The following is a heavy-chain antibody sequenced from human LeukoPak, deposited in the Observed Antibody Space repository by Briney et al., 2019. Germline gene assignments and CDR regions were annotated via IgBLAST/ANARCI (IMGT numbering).Heavy chain of an antibody. J-gene: IGHJ4*02. D-gene: IGHD6-6*01. CDR2: ISSSSSYI. CDR1: GFTFSSYS. V-gene: IGHV3-21*01. CDR3: ARDKQLVPDY. Sequence: GGSLRLSCAASGFTFSSYSMNWVRQAPGKGLEWVSSISSSSSYIYYADSVKGRFTISRDNAKNSLYLQMNSLSAGDTAVYYCARDKQLVPDYWGQGTLVTVSS.